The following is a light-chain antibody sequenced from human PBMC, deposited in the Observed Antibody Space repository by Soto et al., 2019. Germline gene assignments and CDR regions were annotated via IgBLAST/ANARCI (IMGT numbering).Light chain of an antibody. CDR3: AAWDAGVSGPA. CDR2: RNN. Sequence: QSVLTQPPSASVTPGQRVTISCSGSSSNIGSKYVYWYQQLPGTAPKLHMYRNNQRPSGVPDRFSGSKSGTSASLAISGLRSEDEADCYCAAWDAGVSGPAFGGGTKVTVL. V-gene: IGLV1-47*01. CDR1: SSNIGSKY. J-gene: IGLJ2*01.